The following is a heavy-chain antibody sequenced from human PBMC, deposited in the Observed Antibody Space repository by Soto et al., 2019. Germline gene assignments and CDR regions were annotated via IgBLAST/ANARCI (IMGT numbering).Heavy chain of an antibody. D-gene: IGHD6-19*01. J-gene: IGHJ4*02. CDR1: DASTSPATFY. CDR2: IYYSGSV. V-gene: IGHV4-31*03. Sequence: QVQLQQSGPGLVKPSQTLSLTCTVSDASTSPATFYWIRQLPGKALEWIGYIYYSGSVYYNSSLRSRATLSLDPSKSEFYLTLTSLTAADTAVYYCARGEAGVAGRLDYWGQGTLVTVSS. CDR3: ARGEAGVAGRLDY.